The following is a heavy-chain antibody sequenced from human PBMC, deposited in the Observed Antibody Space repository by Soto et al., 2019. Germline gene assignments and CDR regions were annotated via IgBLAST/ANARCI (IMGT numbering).Heavy chain of an antibody. J-gene: IGHJ5*02. CDR1: GGSINSRGYY. CDR2: IYYSGSI. CDR3: ARQIESTGYLYGSSEP. D-gene: IGHD3-9*01. V-gene: IGHV4-31*03. Sequence: NLSLTCTVSGGSINSRGYYWTWIRQHPGKGLEWIGNIYYSGSIHFNPSLKSRLTMLVDTSENQFSLKLTSVTAADTAVYYCARQIESTGYLYGSSEPCGQG.